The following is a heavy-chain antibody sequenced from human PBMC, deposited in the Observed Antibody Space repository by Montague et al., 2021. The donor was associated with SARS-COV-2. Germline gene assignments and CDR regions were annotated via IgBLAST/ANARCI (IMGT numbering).Heavy chain of an antibody. CDR1: GYTFTSYD. CDR2: MNPNSGIT. D-gene: IGHD3-22*01. V-gene: IGHV1-8*01. CDR3: ARAYDSSGWLDY. J-gene: IGHJ4*02. Sequence: SVKVSCKASGYTFTSYDINWVRQATGQGLEWMGWMNPNSGITGYAQKFQGRVTMTRNTSISTAYMELTSLRSEDTALYYCARAYDSSGWLDYWGQGTLVTVSS.